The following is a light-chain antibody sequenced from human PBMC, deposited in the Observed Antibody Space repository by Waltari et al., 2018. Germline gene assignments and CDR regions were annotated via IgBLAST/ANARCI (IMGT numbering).Light chain of an antibody. J-gene: IGLJ3*02. V-gene: IGLV3-21*03. Sequence: SYVLTQPPSVSVAPGKTAKITCGGTATQTKPVQWYQQKPGRAPDLFVFDDDKRPSGIPERVSGSNAGSAATLTISRVEPGDEADYYCQVWDADGDHVVFGGGTRLTVL. CDR3: QVWDADGDHVV. CDR1: ATQTKP. CDR2: DDD.